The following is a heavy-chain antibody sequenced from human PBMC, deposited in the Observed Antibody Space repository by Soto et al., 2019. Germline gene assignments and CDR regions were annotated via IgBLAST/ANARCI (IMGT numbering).Heavy chain of an antibody. CDR2: IYWDDDK. D-gene: IGHD2-15*01. CDR1: GFSLSTSGVG. CDR3: AHRPSYCSGGSCYSGFDY. Sequence: QITLKESGPTLVKPPQTLTLTCTFSGFSLSTSGVGVGWIRQPPGKALEWLALIYWDDDKRYSPSLKSRLTITKDTAKHRMVLTMTNRDPVDTATYYCAHRPSYCSGGSCYSGFDYWGQGTLVTVSS. V-gene: IGHV2-5*02. J-gene: IGHJ4*02.